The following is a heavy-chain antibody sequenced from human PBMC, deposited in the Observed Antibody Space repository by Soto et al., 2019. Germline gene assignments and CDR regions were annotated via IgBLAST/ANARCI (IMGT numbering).Heavy chain of an antibody. D-gene: IGHD6-19*01. J-gene: IGHJ4*02. CDR1: SGSISSSNW. V-gene: IGHV4-4*02. Sequence: QVLLQESGPGLVKPSGTMSLNCAVSSGSISSSNWWSWVRQPPGKGLAWFGEIYHSGTTNYNPSLKSRVTISVDKSKNQFSLKLSSVTAADTAVYYCASLIAVANYWGQGTLVTVSS. CDR3: ASLIAVANY. CDR2: IYHSGTT.